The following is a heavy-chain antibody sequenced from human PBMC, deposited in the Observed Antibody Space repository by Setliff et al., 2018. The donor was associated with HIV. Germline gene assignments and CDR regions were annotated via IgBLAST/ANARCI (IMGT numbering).Heavy chain of an antibody. CDR2: IKVGSGET. D-gene: IGHD2-15*01. V-gene: IGHV1-3*01. CDR1: GYTFINHA. J-gene: IGHJ5*02. CDR3: ARDGCSGQRCYLYNWFDP. Sequence: ASVKVSCKASGYTFINHAMHWVRQAPGQRLEWMGWIKVGSGETQYSQELQGGVTITRDTSATTVYMELSSLTSEDTAVYYCARDGCSGQRCYLYNWFDPWGQGTLVTVSS.